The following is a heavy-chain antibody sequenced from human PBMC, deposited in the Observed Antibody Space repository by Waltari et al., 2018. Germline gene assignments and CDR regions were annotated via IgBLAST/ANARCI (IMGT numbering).Heavy chain of an antibody. CDR3: ARLSRIAVATTFDY. D-gene: IGHD6-19*01. J-gene: IGHJ4*02. CDR1: GGSISSYY. Sequence: LSLTCTVSGGSISSYYWSWIRQPPGKGLEWIGYIYYSGSTNYNPSLKSRVTISVDTSKNQFSLKLSSVTAADTAVYYCARLSRIAVATTFDYWGQGTLVTVSS. CDR2: IYYSGST. V-gene: IGHV4-59*01.